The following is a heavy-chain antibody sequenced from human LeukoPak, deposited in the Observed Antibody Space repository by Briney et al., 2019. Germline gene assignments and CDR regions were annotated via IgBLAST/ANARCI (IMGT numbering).Heavy chain of an antibody. CDR1: GGSISSYY. J-gene: IGHJ3*02. CDR3: ARRSDYDFWSGHNDAFDI. V-gene: IGHV4-59*01. CDR2: IYYSGST. D-gene: IGHD3-3*01. Sequence: SETLSLTCTASGGSISSYYWSWIRQPPGKGLEWIGYIYYSGSTNYNPSLKSRVTISVDTSKNQFSLKLSSVTAADTAVYYCARRSDYDFWSGHNDAFDIWGQGTMVTVSS.